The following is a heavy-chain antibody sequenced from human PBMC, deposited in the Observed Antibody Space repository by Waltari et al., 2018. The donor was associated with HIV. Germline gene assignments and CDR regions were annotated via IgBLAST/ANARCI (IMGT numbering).Heavy chain of an antibody. CDR2: IIWNCGSI. CDR1: GFSFDDYA. J-gene: IGHJ4*02. CDR3: AKDRLRYCRGGSCYTHFDS. V-gene: IGHV3-9*01. D-gene: IGHD2-15*01. Sequence: EVQLVESGGGLVQPGRSLRLSCAASGFSFDDYAMHWVRQAPGKGLDWVSGIIWNCGSIGYADSVKGRFTISRDNAKNSLYLQMNSLRAEDTALYYCAKDRLRYCRGGSCYTHFDSWGQGTLVTVSS.